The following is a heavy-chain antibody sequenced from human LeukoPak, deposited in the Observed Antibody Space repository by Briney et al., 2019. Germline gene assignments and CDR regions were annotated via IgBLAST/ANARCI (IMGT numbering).Heavy chain of an antibody. V-gene: IGHV4-59*12. CDR3: ARDTGYSSGWNFDY. CDR1: GGSISSYY. CDR2: IYYSGST. D-gene: IGHD6-19*01. Sequence: SETLSLTCTVSGGSISSYYWSWIRQPPGKGLEWIGYIYYSGSTNYNPSLKSRVTISVDTSKNQFSLKLSSVTAADTAVYYCARDTGYSSGWNFDYWGQGTLVTVSS. J-gene: IGHJ4*02.